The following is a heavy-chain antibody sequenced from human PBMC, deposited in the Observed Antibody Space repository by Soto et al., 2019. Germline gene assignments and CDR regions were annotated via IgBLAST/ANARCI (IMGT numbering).Heavy chain of an antibody. J-gene: IGHJ6*03. D-gene: IGHD4-17*01. CDR2: IYYSGST. Sequence: SETLSLTCTVSGGSISSYYWSWIRQPPGKGLEWIGYIYYSGSTNYNPSLKSRVTISVDTSKNQFSLKLSSVTAADTAVYYCARGGSFIQTTVMTRSDYYYYYYMDVWGKGTTVTVSS. CDR3: ARGGSFIQTTVMTRSDYYYYYYMDV. V-gene: IGHV4-59*08. CDR1: GGSISSYY.